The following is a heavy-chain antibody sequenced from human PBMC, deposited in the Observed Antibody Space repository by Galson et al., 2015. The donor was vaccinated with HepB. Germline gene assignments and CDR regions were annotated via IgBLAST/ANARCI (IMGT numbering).Heavy chain of an antibody. CDR3: ARHRTYYYGSGSRNFDY. D-gene: IGHD3-10*01. CDR1: GGSISSSSYY. Sequence: SETLSLTCTVSGGSISSSSYYWGWIRQPPGKGLEWIGSIYYSGSTYYNPSLKSRVTISVDTSKNQFSLKLSSVTAADTAVYYCARHRTYYYGSGSRNFDYWGQGTLVTVSS. J-gene: IGHJ4*02. V-gene: IGHV4-39*01. CDR2: IYYSGST.